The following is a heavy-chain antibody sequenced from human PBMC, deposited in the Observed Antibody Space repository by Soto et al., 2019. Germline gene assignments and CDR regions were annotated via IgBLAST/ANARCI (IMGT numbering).Heavy chain of an antibody. Sequence: QVHLVQSGAEVKKPGASVTVSCQGSGYSFTTYGITWVRQGPGQGLEWMGWISAHNGNTNYAQKLQCRVTVTRDTSTITAYMELRSLRYDDTAVYYCARGRYGDYWGQGALVTVSS. CDR1: GYSFTTYG. D-gene: IGHD1-1*01. CDR2: ISAHNGNT. CDR3: ARGRYGDY. V-gene: IGHV1-18*01. J-gene: IGHJ4*02.